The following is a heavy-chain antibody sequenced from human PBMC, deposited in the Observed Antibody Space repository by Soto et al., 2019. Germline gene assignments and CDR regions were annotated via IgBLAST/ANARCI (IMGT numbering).Heavy chain of an antibody. Sequence: EVQLVESGGGLVKPGGSLRLSCAASGFTFSNAWMSWVRQAPGKGLEGVGRIKSKTDGGTTDYAAPVKGRFTISRDDSKNTLYLQMNSLKTEDTAVYYCTTPTVAAADRTYYYYYGMDVWGQGTTVTVSS. D-gene: IGHD6-13*01. CDR1: GFTFSNAW. CDR2: IKSKTDGGTT. V-gene: IGHV3-15*01. J-gene: IGHJ6*02. CDR3: TTPTVAAADRTYYYYYGMDV.